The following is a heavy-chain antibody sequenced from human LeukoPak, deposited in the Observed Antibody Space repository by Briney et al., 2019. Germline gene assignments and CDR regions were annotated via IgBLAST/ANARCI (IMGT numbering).Heavy chain of an antibody. J-gene: IGHJ4*02. CDR2: ISAYNGNA. V-gene: IGHV1-18*01. CDR1: GYTFTNYG. CDR3: ARGIAAAGIDY. D-gene: IGHD6-13*01. Sequence: VGSVKVSCKASGYTFTNYGITWVRQAPGQGLEWMGWISAYNGNANYAQKLQGRVTMTTDTSTNTAYMDLRSLRSDDTALYYCARGIAAAGIDYWGQGTLVTVSS.